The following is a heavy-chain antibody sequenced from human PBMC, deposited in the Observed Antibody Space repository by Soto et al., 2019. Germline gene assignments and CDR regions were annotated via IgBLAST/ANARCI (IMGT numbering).Heavy chain of an antibody. CDR1: GGSVSSTQW. CDR3: ARETYGDYVGYFDP. CDR2: IYHVGIT. D-gene: IGHD4-17*01. V-gene: IGHV4-4*02. Sequence: PSETLSLTCAVSGGSVSSTQWWTWVRQAPGKGLEWLGEIYHVGITKYNPSLRGRVTMSVDKSNNHFSLTLRSVTAADTAVYYCARETYGDYVGYFDPWGQGTLVTVSS. J-gene: IGHJ5*02.